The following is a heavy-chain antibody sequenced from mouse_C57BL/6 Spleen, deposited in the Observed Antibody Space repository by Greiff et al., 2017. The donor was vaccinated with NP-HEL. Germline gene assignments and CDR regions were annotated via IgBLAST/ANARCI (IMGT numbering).Heavy chain of an antibody. Sequence: EVKVIESGGGLVQPGGSMKLSCAASGFTFSDAWMDWVRQSPEKGLEWVAEIRNKANNHATYYAESVKGRFTISRDDSKSSVYLQMNSLRAEDTGIYYCTILRDYGSSSRYFDVWGTGTTVTVSS. J-gene: IGHJ1*03. D-gene: IGHD1-1*01. CDR3: TILRDYGSSSRYFDV. V-gene: IGHV6-6*01. CDR1: GFTFSDAW. CDR2: IRNKANNHAT.